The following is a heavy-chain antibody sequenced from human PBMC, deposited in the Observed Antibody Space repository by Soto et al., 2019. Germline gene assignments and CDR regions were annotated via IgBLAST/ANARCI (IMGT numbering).Heavy chain of an antibody. CDR1: GYTFTSYA. CDR3: ARDLSLSYSSSWYEY. D-gene: IGHD6-13*01. CDR2: ISAYNGNT. J-gene: IGHJ4*02. Sequence: SVKGSCKAPGYTFTSYAIILVRQAPGQGLEWMGWISAYNGNTKYAQKPQGRVTMTTDTSTSTAYMELRRLRSDDTAVYYCARDLSLSYSSSWYEYWGRGTLGTVSS. V-gene: IGHV1-18*04.